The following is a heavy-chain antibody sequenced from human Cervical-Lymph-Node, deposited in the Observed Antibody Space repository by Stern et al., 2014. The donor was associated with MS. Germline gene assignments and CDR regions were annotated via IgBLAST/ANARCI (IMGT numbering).Heavy chain of an antibody. D-gene: IGHD3-10*01. J-gene: IGHJ4*02. CDR2: LIPNIGTA. Sequence: VQLLESVAEVQKPGSSVKVSCRASGGTFSSSDISWVRQAPGQGLEWMGGLIPNIGTANYAQKYQGRVTITADESTSTAYMELSSLRSEDTAIYYCALGGFGHYFEYWGQGTLVTVSS. CDR1: GGTFSSSD. V-gene: IGHV1-69*01. CDR3: ALGGFGHYFEY.